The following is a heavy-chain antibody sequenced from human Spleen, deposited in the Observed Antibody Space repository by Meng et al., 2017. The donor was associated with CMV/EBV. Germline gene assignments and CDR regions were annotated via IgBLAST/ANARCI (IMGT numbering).Heavy chain of an antibody. V-gene: IGHV3-9*01. D-gene: IGHD3-3*01. Sequence: GGSLRLSCAASGFTFDDYAMHWVRQAPGKGLEWVSGISWNSGTIGYVDSVKGRFTISRDNAKNSLYLQMNSLRPEDTALYYCARDAVPFWKYDFWTGYSLKYNYGMDVWGQGTTVTVSS. CDR1: GFTFDDYA. CDR3: ARDAVPFWKYDFWTGYSLKYNYGMDV. J-gene: IGHJ6*02. CDR2: ISWNSGTI.